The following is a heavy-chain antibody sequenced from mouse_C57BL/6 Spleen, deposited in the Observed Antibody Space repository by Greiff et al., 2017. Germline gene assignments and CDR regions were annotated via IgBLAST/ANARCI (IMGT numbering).Heavy chain of an antibody. D-gene: IGHD1-1*01. CDR2: ISSGRSTI. Sequence: DVKLVESGGGLVKPGGSLKLSCAASGFTFRDYGMHWVRQAPEKGLEWVAYISSGRSTIYYADTVKGRFTISRDNAKNTLFLQMTSLRSEDTAIYYCARKDYGSSYDYAMDYWGQGTSVTVSS. CDR1: GFTFRDYG. V-gene: IGHV5-17*01. CDR3: ARKDYGSSYDYAMDY. J-gene: IGHJ4*01.